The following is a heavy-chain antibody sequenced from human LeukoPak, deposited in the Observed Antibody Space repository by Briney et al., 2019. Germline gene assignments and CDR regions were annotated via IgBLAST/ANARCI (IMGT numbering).Heavy chain of an antibody. V-gene: IGHV3-21*01. CDR2: ISSSSSYI. J-gene: IGHJ4*02. D-gene: IGHD2-2*01. CDR3: AIASTSCYDY. CDR1: GFTFSSYS. Sequence: PGGSLRLSCAASGFTFSSYSMSWVRQAPGKGLEWVSSISSSSSYIYYADSVKGRFTISRDNAKNSLYLQMNSLRAEDTAVYYCAIASTSCYDYWGQGTLVTVSS.